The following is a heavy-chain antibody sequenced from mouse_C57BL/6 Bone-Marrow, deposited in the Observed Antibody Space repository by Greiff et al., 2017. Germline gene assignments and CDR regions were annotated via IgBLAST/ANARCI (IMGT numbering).Heavy chain of an antibody. Sequence: EVKLVESEGGLVQPGSSMKLSCTASGFTFSDYYMAWVRQVPEKGLEWVANINYDGSSTYYLDSLKSRFIISRDNAKNILYLQMSSLKSEDTATYYGARGGGCDHYAMDYWGQGTSVTVSS. CDR3: ARGGGCDHYAMDY. J-gene: IGHJ4*01. CDR1: GFTFSDYY. V-gene: IGHV5-16*01. D-gene: IGHD3-3*01. CDR2: INYDGSST.